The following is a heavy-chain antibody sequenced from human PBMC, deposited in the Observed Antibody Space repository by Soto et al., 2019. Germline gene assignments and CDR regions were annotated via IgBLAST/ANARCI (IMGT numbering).Heavy chain of an antibody. V-gene: IGHV3-23*01. CDR3: AKTSNPYYDFCSGLDAFEI. Sequence: VQLLESGGGLVQPGGSLRLSCAASGFTFSSYAMSWVRQAPGKGLEWVSAISGSGGGTYYADSVKGRFTSSRDNSKNTLYLQMNSLGAEDTAVYYCAKTSNPYYDFCSGLDAFEIWGQGTMVTVSS. D-gene: IGHD3-3*01. CDR1: GFTFSSYA. J-gene: IGHJ3*02. CDR2: ISGSGGGT.